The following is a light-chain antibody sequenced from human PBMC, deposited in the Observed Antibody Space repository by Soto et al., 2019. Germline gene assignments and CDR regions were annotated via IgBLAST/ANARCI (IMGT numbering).Light chain of an antibody. V-gene: IGLV2-14*01. J-gene: IGLJ1*01. CDR3: SSYTSSSTFYV. CDR2: EVS. Sequence: QSVLTQPASVSGSPGQSITISCTGTSSDVGGYNYVSWYQQHPGKAPKLMIYEVSNRPSGVSNRFSGSKSGNTASLTISGLQAEDEADYYCSSYTSSSTFYVFGTGTKHTVL. CDR1: SSDVGGYNY.